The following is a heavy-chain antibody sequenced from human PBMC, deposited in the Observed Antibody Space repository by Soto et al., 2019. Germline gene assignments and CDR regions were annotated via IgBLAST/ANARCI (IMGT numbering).Heavy chain of an antibody. CDR1: GHSISSGYY. V-gene: IGHV4-38-2*01. J-gene: IGHJ3*02. D-gene: IGHD5-12*01. Sequence: KASETLSLTCAVSGHSISSGYYWGWIRQPPGKGLEWIGNVHHNENTYYNPSLKSRVTISLHTSKNQFSLKVSSVTAADTAVYYCARGADLMATTGDAFDIWGQGTMVTVSS. CDR2: VHHNENT. CDR3: ARGADLMATTGDAFDI.